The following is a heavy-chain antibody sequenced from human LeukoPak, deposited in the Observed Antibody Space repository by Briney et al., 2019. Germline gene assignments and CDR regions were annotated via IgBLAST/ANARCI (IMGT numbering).Heavy chain of an antibody. CDR2: ITHSGGT. J-gene: IGHJ4*02. CDR3: ARGRISNWGFEGTLFDA. D-gene: IGHD7-27*01. CDR1: GGSLNSYY. Sequence: SETLSLTCTVSGGSLNSYYWSWIRQPPGKGLEWIGFITHSGGTDFDSSLGGRVTISVDTSKNQFSLRLTSMTAADTGVYFCARGRISNWGFEGTLFDAWGQGVLVTVPS. V-gene: IGHV4-59*01.